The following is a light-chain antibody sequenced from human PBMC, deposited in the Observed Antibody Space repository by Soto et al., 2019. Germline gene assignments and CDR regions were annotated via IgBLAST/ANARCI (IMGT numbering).Light chain of an antibody. CDR1: NSDVVRYNL. Sequence: QSVLTQPASVSGSPGQSITISCTGANSDVVRYNLISWYQQRPGKAPQLIIYEADKRPSGVSNRFSGSKSGNTASLTISGLQADDEADYHCCSYAGSVPLVFGGGTKLTVL. CDR3: CSYAGSVPLV. J-gene: IGLJ2*01. CDR2: EAD. V-gene: IGLV2-23*01.